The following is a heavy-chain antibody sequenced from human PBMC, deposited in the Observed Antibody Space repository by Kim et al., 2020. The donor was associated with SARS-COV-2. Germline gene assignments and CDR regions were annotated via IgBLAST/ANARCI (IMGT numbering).Heavy chain of an antibody. Sequence: SETLSLTCTVSGGSISSYYWSWIRQPPGKGLEWIGYIYYSGSTNYNPSLRSRVTISLDTSKNQFSLKLSSVTAADTAVYYCARVPAAGTVLYYPYGMDVLGQGTTVTVSS. D-gene: IGHD6-13*01. CDR2: IYYSGST. J-gene: IGHJ6*02. CDR1: GGSISSYY. V-gene: IGHV4-59*01. CDR3: ARVPAAGTVLYYPYGMDV.